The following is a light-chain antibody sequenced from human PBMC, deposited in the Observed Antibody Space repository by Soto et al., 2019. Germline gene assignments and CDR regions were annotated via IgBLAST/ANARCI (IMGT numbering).Light chain of an antibody. V-gene: IGKV3-15*01. CDR3: QQYNNWPIN. J-gene: IGKJ5*01. CDR1: QSFSSN. Sequence: EIVLTQSPGTLSLSPGERATLSCSASQSFSSNLAWYQQKPGQAPRLLIYGASTRATGIPARFSGSGSGTEFTLTISSLQSEDFAVYYCQQYNNWPINCGQGTRLEI. CDR2: GAS.